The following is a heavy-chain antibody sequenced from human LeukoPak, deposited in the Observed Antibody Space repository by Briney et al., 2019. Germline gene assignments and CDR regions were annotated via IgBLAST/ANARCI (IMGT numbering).Heavy chain of an antibody. V-gene: IGHV3-23*01. J-gene: IGHJ4*02. CDR2: ISGSGDNT. Sequence: GGSLRLSCAASGFTFSSYAMSWVRQAPGKGLEWVSAISGSGDNTYYADSMKGRFTISRDNSKNTLSLQMNSLRAEDTAVYYCAKASHYYDSSDRFDYWGQGTLVTVSS. CDR1: GFTFSSYA. CDR3: AKASHYYDSSDRFDY. D-gene: IGHD3-22*01.